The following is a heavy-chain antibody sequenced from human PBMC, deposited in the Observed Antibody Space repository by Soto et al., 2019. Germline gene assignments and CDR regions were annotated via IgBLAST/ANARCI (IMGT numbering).Heavy chain of an antibody. Sequence: PSETLSLTCTVSGGSFSPFYWSWLRQPPGKGLECIGYIYYTGSTNYNPSLKSRATISVDTSKNQFSLKLSSVTAADTAVYYCARTSLTRILLWFPSYYYGMAVWGQGTSVTVSS. D-gene: IGHD5-18*01. J-gene: IGHJ6*02. CDR2: IYYTGST. CDR3: ARTSLTRILLWFPSYYYGMAV. V-gene: IGHV4-59*12. CDR1: GGSFSPFY.